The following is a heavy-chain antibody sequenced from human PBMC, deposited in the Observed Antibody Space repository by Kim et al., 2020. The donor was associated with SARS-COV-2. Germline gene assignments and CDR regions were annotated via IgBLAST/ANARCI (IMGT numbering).Heavy chain of an antibody. J-gene: IGHJ4*02. Sequence: ESVKGRFTISRDNAKNSLYLEMNSLRDENTAMYYCARDNCPHSDYAEGLDHWGQGTLVTVSS. CDR3: ARDNCPHSDYAEGLDH. V-gene: IGHV3-11*06. D-gene: IGHD5-12*01.